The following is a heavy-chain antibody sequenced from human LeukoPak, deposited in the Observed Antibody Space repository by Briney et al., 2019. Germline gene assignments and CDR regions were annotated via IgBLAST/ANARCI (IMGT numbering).Heavy chain of an antibody. CDR1: GGTFSSYA. Sequence: SVKVSCKASGGTFSSYAISWVRQAPGQGLEWMGGIIPIFGTANYAQKFQGRVTITADESTSTAYMELSSLRSEDTAVYYCASQPTTTALRYNAFDIWGQGTMVTVSS. CDR2: IIPIFGTA. J-gene: IGHJ3*02. V-gene: IGHV1-69*13. CDR3: ASQPTTTALRYNAFDI. D-gene: IGHD4-17*01.